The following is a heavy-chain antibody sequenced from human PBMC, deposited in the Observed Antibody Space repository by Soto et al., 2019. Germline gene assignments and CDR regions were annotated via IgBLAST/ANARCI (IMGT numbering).Heavy chain of an antibody. CDR3: ARVSCGEQQTCNWFDP. CDR1: GGSVSSGSYY. CDR2: IYYSGST. V-gene: IGHV4-61*01. J-gene: IGHJ5*02. D-gene: IGHD6-13*01. Sequence: QVQLQESGPGLVKPSETLSLTCTVSGGSVSSGSYYWSWIRQPPGKGLEWIGYIYYSGSTNYNPSLKSRVTLSVDTSKNQFSLKLSSVTAADTAVYYCARVSCGEQQTCNWFDPWGQGTLVTVSS.